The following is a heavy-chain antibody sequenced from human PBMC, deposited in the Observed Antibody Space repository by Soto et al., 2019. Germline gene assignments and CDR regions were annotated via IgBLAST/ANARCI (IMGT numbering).Heavy chain of an antibody. CDR1: GGSFSGYY. CDR2: INHRGNT. CDR3: ARGDILTGKRFPGGSLRLSCAASGFTFSGYWMH. D-gene: IGHD3-9*01. J-gene: IGHJ1*01. Sequence: PSETLSLTCAVYGGSFSGYYWSWIRQPPGKGLEWIGEINHRGNTNYNPSLKSRVTISVDTSKNQFSLKLSSVTAADTAVYYCARGDILTGKRFPGGSLRLSCAASGFTFSGYWMHW. V-gene: IGHV4-34*01.